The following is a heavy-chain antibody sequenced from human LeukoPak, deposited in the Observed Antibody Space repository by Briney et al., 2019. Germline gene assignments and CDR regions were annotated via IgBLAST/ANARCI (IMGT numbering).Heavy chain of an antibody. CDR2: ISGSGGST. CDR1: GFTFSSYA. Sequence: GGSLRLSCVASGFTFSSYAMSWVRQAPGKGLEWVSAISGSGGSTYCADSVKGRFTISRDNSKNTLYLQMNSLRAEDTAVYYCAKRDYSNYDLDYWGQGTLVTVSS. J-gene: IGHJ4*02. CDR3: AKRDYSNYDLDY. D-gene: IGHD4-11*01. V-gene: IGHV3-23*01.